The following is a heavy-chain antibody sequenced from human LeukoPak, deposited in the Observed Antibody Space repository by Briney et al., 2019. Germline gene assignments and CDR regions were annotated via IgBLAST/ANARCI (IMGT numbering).Heavy chain of an antibody. V-gene: IGHV3-30*04. D-gene: IGHD1-26*01. CDR3: ARDYLMGGTTGKAFDI. CDR2: ISYDGNIK. CDR1: GFTFSSYA. Sequence: GGSLRLSCAASGFTFSSYAMHWVRQAPGKGLEWVAVISYDGNIKYYTDSVKGRFTISRDNSKNTLYLQMNSLRAEDTAVYYCARDYLMGGTTGKAFDIWGQGTMVTISS. J-gene: IGHJ3*02.